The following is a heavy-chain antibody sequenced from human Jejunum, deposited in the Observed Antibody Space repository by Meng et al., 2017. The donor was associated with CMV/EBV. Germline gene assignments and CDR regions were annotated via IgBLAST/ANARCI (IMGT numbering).Heavy chain of an antibody. J-gene: IGHJ5*02. CDR1: GGYVSSGSYF. CDR2: IYYSGST. Sequence: SSTCTVSGGYVSSGSYFWSLIRQPPGKGLDWIGYIYYSGSTSYNPSLKSRVTISIDTSKNQLSLKLSSVTAADTAVYYCARGWGWFDPWGQGTLVTVSS. CDR3: ARGWGWFDP. D-gene: IGHD3-16*01. V-gene: IGHV4-61*01.